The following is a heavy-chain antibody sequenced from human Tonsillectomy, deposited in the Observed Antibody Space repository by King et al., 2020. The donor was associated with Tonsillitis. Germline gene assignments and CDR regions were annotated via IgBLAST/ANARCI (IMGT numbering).Heavy chain of an antibody. J-gene: IGHJ4*02. Sequence: EVQLVESGGGLVHPGGSLRLSCAASGFTFSSVWMNWVRQAPGKGLEWVANIKPDGSEKYYVDSVKGRFTISRDNAENSLYLQMNSLTAEDTAIYYCAPQTWRLFAFWGQGTLVTVSS. V-gene: IGHV3-7*03. CDR2: IKPDGSEK. CDR1: GFTFSSVW. CDR3: APQTWRLFAF.